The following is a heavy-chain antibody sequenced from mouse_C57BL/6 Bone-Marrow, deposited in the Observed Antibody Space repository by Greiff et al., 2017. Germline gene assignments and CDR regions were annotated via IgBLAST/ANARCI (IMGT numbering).Heavy chain of an antibody. D-gene: IGHD1-1*01. J-gene: IGHJ1*03. Sequence: CKVSGYTFTDHTIHWMKQRPEQGLEWIGYIYPRDGSTKYNEKFKGKATLTADKSSSTAYMQLNSLASEDSAVYFCAREVYYGSKGWYFDVWGTGTTVTVSS. CDR3: AREVYYGSKGWYFDV. V-gene: IGHV1-78*01. CDR1: GYTFTDHT. CDR2: IYPRDGST.